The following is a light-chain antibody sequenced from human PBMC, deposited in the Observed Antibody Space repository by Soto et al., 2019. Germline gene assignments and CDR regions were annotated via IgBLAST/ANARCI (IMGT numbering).Light chain of an antibody. V-gene: IGKV1-5*03. CDR2: KAS. CDR3: QHYNSYSEA. J-gene: IGKJ1*01. Sequence: DIQMTQSPSTLSGSVGDRVTITCRASQTISSWLAWYQQKPWKAPKLLIYKASTLKSGVPSRFSGSGSGTEFTLTISSLQPDDFATYYRQHYNSYSEAFGQGTKVDIK. CDR1: QTISSW.